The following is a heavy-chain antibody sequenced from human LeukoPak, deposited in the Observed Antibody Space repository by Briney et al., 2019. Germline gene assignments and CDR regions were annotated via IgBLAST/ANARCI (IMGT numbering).Heavy chain of an antibody. CDR3: ARDRSGYYYGY. CDR1: GGSISSHY. D-gene: IGHD3-22*01. CDR2: IYYSGST. Sequence: PSETLSLTCTVSGGSISSHYWSWIRQPPGKGLEWIGYIYYSGSTNYNPSLKSRVTISVDTSKNQFSLKLSSVTAADPAVYYCARDRSGYYYGYWGQGTLVTVSS. J-gene: IGHJ4*02. V-gene: IGHV4-59*11.